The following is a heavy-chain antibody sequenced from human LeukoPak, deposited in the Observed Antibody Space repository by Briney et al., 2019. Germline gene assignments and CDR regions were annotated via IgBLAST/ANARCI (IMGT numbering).Heavy chain of an antibody. Sequence: PSETLSLTCAVYGGSFSGYYWSWIRQPPGKGLEWIGEINHSGSTNYNPSLKSRVTISVDTSKNQFSLKLSSVTAADTAVYYCATRQNYYDSSGYEPPSTNFDYWGQGTLVTVSS. CDR2: INHSGST. V-gene: IGHV4-34*01. CDR3: ATRQNYYDSSGYEPPSTNFDY. J-gene: IGHJ4*02. D-gene: IGHD3-22*01. CDR1: GGSFSGYY.